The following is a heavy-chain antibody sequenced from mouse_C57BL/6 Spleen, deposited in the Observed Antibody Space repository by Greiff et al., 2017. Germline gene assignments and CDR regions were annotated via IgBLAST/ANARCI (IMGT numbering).Heavy chain of an antibody. Sequence: VQLKQSGPELARPGASVKMSCKASGCTFTDYNIHWVKQSHGKSLEWIGDINPNNGGTTYNQKFKGKPTLTVNKSSSTAYMELRSLTSEDSAVYYCARGDSGMYFDVWGTGTTVTVSA. CDR3: ARGDSGMYFDV. D-gene: IGHD3-3*01. CDR2: INPNNGGT. J-gene: IGHJ1*03. V-gene: IGHV1-22*01. CDR1: GCTFTDYN.